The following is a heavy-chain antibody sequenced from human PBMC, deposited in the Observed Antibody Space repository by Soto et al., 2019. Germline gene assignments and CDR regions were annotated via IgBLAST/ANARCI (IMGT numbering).Heavy chain of an antibody. CDR1: GDSINNYY. CDR2: IYYNGNT. D-gene: IGHD3-16*01. J-gene: IGHJ4*02. Sequence: QVQLQESGPGRVKPSETLSLTCTVSGDSINNYYWAWIRQPPGKALEWIGYIYYNGNTRYHPSLNSRVTISLDTSKTHFSLKLTPVTAADTAIYYCARDARGADLWGQGTLVTVSS. V-gene: IGHV4-59*01. CDR3: ARDARGADL.